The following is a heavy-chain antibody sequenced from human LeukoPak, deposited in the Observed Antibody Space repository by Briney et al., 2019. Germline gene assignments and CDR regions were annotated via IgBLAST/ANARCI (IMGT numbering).Heavy chain of an antibody. Sequence: SGGSLRLSCAASGFTFSNAWMSWVRQAPGKGLEWVGRIKSKTDGGTTDYAALVKGRFTISRDDSKNTLYLQMNSLKTEDTAVYYCTTDQTPGDYYYYYGMDVWGQGTTVTVSS. CDR1: GFTFSNAW. CDR2: IKSKTDGGTT. CDR3: TTDQTPGDYYYYYGMDV. V-gene: IGHV3-15*01. J-gene: IGHJ6*02. D-gene: IGHD2-2*01.